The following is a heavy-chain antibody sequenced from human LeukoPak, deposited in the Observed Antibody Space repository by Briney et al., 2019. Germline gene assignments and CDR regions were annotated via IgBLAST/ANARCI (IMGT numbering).Heavy chain of an antibody. J-gene: IGHJ3*02. CDR2: IRSSRNYK. CDR1: GFTFSDYY. D-gene: IGHD2-15*01. CDR3: ARDAYCSGGTCYHDPFDI. V-gene: IGHV3-11*06. Sequence: GTLRLSCAASGFTFSDYYMSWIREAPGEGLEWVSYIRSSRNYKNYADSVKGRFTILRDNAKNSLYLQMNSLRAEDTAVYYCARDAYCSGGTCYHDPFDIWGQGTMVTVSS.